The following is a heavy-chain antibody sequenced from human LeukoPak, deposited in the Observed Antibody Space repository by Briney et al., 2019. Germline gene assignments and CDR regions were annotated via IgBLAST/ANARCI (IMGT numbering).Heavy chain of an antibody. D-gene: IGHD3-22*01. J-gene: IGHJ6*03. CDR2: ISSNGGST. CDR3: AREAYDSSGLWYYYYYMDV. CDR1: GFTFSSYA. Sequence: PGRSLRLSCAASGFTFSSYAMHWVRQAPGKGLEYVSAISSNGGSTYYANSVKGRFTISRDNSKNTLYLQMGSLRAEDMAVYYCAREAYDSSGLWYYYYYMDVWGKGTTVTVSS. V-gene: IGHV3-64*01.